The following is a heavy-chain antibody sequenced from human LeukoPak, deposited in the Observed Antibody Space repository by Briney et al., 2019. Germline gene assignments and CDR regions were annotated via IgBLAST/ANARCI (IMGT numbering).Heavy chain of an antibody. J-gene: IGHJ4*02. CDR3: ATDIRSGLSRAF. V-gene: IGHV3-15*01. D-gene: IGHD3/OR15-3a*01. CDR1: GFHFSNTW. CDR2: IKRKTDGGTT. Sequence: PGGSLRLSCAASGFHFSNTWMTWVRQAPGTGLEWVGRIKRKTDGGTTDYAAPVKGRFTISRDDSKNTLFLQMNSLKTEDTAVYVSATDIRSGLSRAFGGQGTLVTVSS.